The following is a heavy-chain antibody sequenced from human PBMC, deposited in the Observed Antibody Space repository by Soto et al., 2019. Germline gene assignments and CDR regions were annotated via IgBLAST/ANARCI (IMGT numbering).Heavy chain of an antibody. D-gene: IGHD4-17*01. J-gene: IGHJ5*02. CDR3: AREGGTSVTSWFGP. CDR1: SGSISSSNW. V-gene: IGHV4-4*02. Sequence: QVQLQESGPGLVKPSGTLSLTCAVSSGSISSSNWWSWVRQPPGKGLEWIGEIYHSGSTNYNPSLQGRVPLSGDKSKNPFSLEASFVNGADTGGYYWAREGGTSVTSWFGPLGQGTLVTVSS. CDR2: IYHSGST.